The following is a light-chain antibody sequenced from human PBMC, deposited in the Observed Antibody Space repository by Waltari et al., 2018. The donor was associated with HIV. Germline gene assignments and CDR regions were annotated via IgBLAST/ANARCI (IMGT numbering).Light chain of an antibody. CDR1: NSNVGVNN. J-gene: IGLJ3*02. V-gene: IGLV1-44*01. CDR3: AVWDDSLNGRL. Sequence: QSVLTQPPSASGTPGQRVTISCSGRNSNVGVNNIDWYKQLTGMATKLLIFSNNQRPSGVPDRFSGSKSGTSASLAISGLQSEDEADYYCAVWDDSLNGRLFGGGTKLTVL. CDR2: SNN.